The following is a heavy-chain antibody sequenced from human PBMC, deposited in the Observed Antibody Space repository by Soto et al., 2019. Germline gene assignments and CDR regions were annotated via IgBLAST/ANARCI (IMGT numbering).Heavy chain of an antibody. CDR1: GFTFSSYA. J-gene: IGHJ1*01. CDR2: ISSNGGST. CDR3: VKDEGIAAAGRNGGDFQH. Sequence: GESLKISCSASGFTFSSYAMHWVRQAPGKGLEYVSAISSNGGSTYYADSVKGRFTISRDNSKNTLYLQMSSLRAEDTAVYYCVKDEGIAAAGRNGGDFQHWGQGTLVTVSS. V-gene: IGHV3-64D*09. D-gene: IGHD6-13*01.